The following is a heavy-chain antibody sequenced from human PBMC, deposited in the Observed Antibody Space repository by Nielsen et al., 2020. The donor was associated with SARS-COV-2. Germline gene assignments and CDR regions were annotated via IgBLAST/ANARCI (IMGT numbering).Heavy chain of an antibody. CDR1: GFTFDDYA. CDR3: AKAEGILTGSDY. Sequence: SLKISCAASGFTFDDYAMHWVRQAPGKGLEWVSGISWNSGSIGYADSVKGRFIISRDNAKNSLYLQMNSLRAEDTALYYCAKAEGILTGSDYWGQGTLVTVSS. CDR2: ISWNSGSI. V-gene: IGHV3-9*01. J-gene: IGHJ4*02. D-gene: IGHD3-9*01.